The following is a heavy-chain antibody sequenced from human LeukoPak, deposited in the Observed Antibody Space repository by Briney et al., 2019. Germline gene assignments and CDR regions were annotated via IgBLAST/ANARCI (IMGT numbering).Heavy chain of an antibody. CDR1: GFTFSSYA. CDR2: ISGSGGST. J-gene: IGHJ1*01. V-gene: IGHV3-23*01. Sequence: GALRLSCAASGFTFSSYAMSWVRQAPGKGLEWVSAISGSGGSTYYADSVKGRFTISRDNSKNTLYLQMNSLRAEDTAVYYCAKDRMIVVVGYFQHWGQGTLVTVSS. D-gene: IGHD3-22*01. CDR3: AKDRMIVVVGYFQH.